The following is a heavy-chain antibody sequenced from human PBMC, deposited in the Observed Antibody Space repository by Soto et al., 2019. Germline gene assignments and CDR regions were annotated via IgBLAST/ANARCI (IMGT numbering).Heavy chain of an antibody. CDR2: ISGSGGST. CDR3: AKDTYYYDSSGYYSFNYFDY. D-gene: IGHD3-22*01. J-gene: IGHJ4*02. V-gene: IGHV3-23*01. Sequence: LGGSLRLSCAASGFTFSSYAMSWVRQAPGKGLEWVSAISGSGGSTYYADSVKGRLTISRDNSKNTLYLQMNSLRAEDTAVYYCAKDTYYYDSSGYYSFNYFDYWGQGTLVTVSS. CDR1: GFTFSSYA.